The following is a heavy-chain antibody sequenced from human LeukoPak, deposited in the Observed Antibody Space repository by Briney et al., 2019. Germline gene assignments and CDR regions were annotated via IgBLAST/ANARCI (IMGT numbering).Heavy chain of an antibody. V-gene: IGHV1-24*01. D-gene: IGHD5-18*01. CDR2: FDPEDGET. J-gene: IGHJ5*02. Sequence: ASVKVSCKVSGYTLTELSMHWVRQAPGKGLEWMGGFDPEDGETIYAQKFQGRVTMTRNTSISTAYMELSSLRSEDTAVYYCARGRVTWIQLWFQRHNWFDPWGQGTLVTVSS. CDR3: ARGRVTWIQLWFQRHNWFDP. CDR1: GYTLTELS.